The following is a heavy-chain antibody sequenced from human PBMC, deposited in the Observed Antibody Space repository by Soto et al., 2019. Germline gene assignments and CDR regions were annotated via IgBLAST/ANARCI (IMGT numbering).Heavy chain of an antibody. CDR2: ISYDGSNK. V-gene: IGHV3-30-3*01. J-gene: IGHJ6*02. D-gene: IGHD4-4*01. Sequence: QVQLVESGGGVVQPGRSLRLSCAASGFTFSSYAMHWVRQAPGKGLEWVAVISYDGSNKYYADSVKGRFTISRDNSKNTLYLQMNSLRAEDTAVYYCAITVTPWADYYYGMDVWGQGTTVTVSS. CDR3: AITVTPWADYYYGMDV. CDR1: GFTFSSYA.